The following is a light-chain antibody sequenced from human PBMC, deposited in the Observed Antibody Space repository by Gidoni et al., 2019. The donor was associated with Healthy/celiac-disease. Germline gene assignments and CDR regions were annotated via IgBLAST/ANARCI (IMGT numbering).Light chain of an antibody. CDR2: AAS. J-gene: IGKJ2*01. CDR3: QQKDT. CDR1: QSISSY. Sequence: DIQMTQSPSSLSASVGDRVTITCRASQSISSYLNWYQQKPGIAPKLLIYAASSLQSGVPSRFSGSGSGTDFTLTISSLQPEDFATYYCQQKDTFGQGTKLEIK. V-gene: IGKV1-39*01.